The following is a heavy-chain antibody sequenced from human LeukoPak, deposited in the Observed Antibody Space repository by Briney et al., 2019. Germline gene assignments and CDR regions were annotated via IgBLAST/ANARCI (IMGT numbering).Heavy chain of an antibody. Sequence: ASVKVSCKASGYTFISYGISWVRQAPGQGLEWMGWISAYNGNTNYAQKLQGRVTMTTDTSTSTAYMELRSLRSDDTAVYYCARAPYGSATNNYYMDVWGKGTTVTVSS. J-gene: IGHJ6*03. D-gene: IGHD3-10*01. CDR1: GYTFISYG. CDR2: ISAYNGNT. CDR3: ARAPYGSATNNYYMDV. V-gene: IGHV1-18*01.